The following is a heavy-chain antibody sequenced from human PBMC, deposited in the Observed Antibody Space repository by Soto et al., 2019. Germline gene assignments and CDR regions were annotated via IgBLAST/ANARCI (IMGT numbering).Heavy chain of an antibody. CDR3: VLRNWCDP. CDR2: INSDGSST. Sequence: GGWRRRSCAPGGFTFSSYWTHWVRQASGKGLVWVSRINSDGSSTSYADSVKGRFTISRDNAKNTLYLQMNSLRAEDTAVYYCVLRNWCDPWGQGTLVTV. V-gene: IGHV3-74*01. J-gene: IGHJ5*02. CDR1: GFTFSSYW. D-gene: IGHD3-16*01.